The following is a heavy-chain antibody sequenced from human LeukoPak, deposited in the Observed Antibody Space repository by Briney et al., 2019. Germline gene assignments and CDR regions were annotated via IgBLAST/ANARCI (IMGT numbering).Heavy chain of an antibody. D-gene: IGHD3-10*01. V-gene: IGHV3-74*01. Sequence: PGGSLRLSCAASGFTFSSYWMHWVRQAPGKGLVWVSRINSDGSSTSYADSVKGRFTISRDNAKNTLYLQMNSLRAEATAVYYCARVKWFGELWRGENWFDPWGQGTLVTVSS. CDR2: INSDGSST. J-gene: IGHJ5*02. CDR1: GFTFSSYW. CDR3: ARVKWFGELWRGENWFDP.